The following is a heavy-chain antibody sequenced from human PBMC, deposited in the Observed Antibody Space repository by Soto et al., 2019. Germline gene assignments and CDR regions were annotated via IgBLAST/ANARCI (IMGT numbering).Heavy chain of an antibody. CDR3: ARPPFYSDGWDDY. V-gene: IGHV3-53*01. CDR1: GFSVRDYY. Sequence: GGSLRLSCAVSGFSVRDYYMSWVRQAPGKGLEWVALIYSGGNTYYADSVKGRFTISKDTSKNTVSLQMNSLRGEDTALYFCARPPFYSDGWDDYWGQGTQVTVSS. J-gene: IGHJ4*02. D-gene: IGHD6-19*01. CDR2: IYSGGNT.